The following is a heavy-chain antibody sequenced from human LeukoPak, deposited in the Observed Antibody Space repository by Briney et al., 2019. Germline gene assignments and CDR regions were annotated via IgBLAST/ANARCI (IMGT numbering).Heavy chain of an antibody. Sequence: KPGGSLRLSCAASGFTFSSYSMNWVRQAPGNGLEWVSSIGSSSSYIYYADSVKGRFTISRDNAKNSLYLQMNSLRAEDTAVYYCARGYSSSWLVPFDYWGQGTLVTVSS. V-gene: IGHV3-21*01. CDR3: ARGYSSSWLVPFDY. CDR1: GFTFSSYS. D-gene: IGHD6-13*01. CDR2: IGSSSSYI. J-gene: IGHJ4*02.